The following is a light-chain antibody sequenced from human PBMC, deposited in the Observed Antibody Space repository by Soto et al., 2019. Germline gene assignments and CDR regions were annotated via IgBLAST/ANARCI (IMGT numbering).Light chain of an antibody. CDR1: QSISTNF. V-gene: IGKV3-20*01. CDR2: GAS. CDR3: QKYSSSSYT. J-gene: IGKJ2*01. Sequence: IVLTQSPGTLSLSPGERATLSCRASQSISTNFLAWYQHKPGQAPRLLIFGASRRAPGIPDRFSGSGSGTAFPLSIGGLEPEDFAVYYCQKYSSSSYTFGQGTKLDIK.